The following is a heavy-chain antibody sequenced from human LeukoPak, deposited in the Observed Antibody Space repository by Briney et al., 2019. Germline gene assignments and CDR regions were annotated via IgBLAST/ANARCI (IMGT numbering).Heavy chain of an antibody. CDR1: GFTFSTSA. J-gene: IGHJ4*02. D-gene: IGHD5-18*01. CDR2: ISGSGSST. Sequence: GRSLRLSCAASGFTFSTSAMSWVRQAPSKGREWVSAISGSGSSTYYADSLKGRFTISRHNSKNTLSLQMNRLRAEDTARDYCATRDTFYCGEGTLVSVSS. CDR3: ATRDTFY. V-gene: IGHV3-23*01.